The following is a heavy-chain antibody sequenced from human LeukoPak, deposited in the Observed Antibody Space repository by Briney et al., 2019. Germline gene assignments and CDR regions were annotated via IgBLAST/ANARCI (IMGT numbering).Heavy chain of an antibody. J-gene: IGHJ4*02. V-gene: IGHV3-74*01. CDR2: IKGDGSGT. CDR3: AKAIECSGGSCYYFDY. Sequence: PGGSLRLSCAASRFTFSSYWMHWVRQAPGKGLVWVSRIKGDGSGTNYADSVKGRFTISRDNAKNTLYLQMNSLRAEDTAVYYCAKAIECSGGSCYYFDYWGQGTLVTVSS. D-gene: IGHD2-15*01. CDR1: RFTFSSYW.